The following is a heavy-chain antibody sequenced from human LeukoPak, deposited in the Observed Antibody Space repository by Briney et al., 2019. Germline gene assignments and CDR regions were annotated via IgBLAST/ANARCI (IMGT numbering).Heavy chain of an antibody. J-gene: IGHJ4*02. V-gene: IGHV3-48*04. CDR1: GFTFSSYG. CDR3: ARDLSISSVAGGSR. Sequence: GGSLRLSCAASGFTFSSYGMHWVRQAPGKGLEWVSYISSSSSTIYYADSVKGRFTISRDNAKNSLYLQMNSLRAEDTAVYYCARDLSISSVAGGSRWGQGTLVTVSS. CDR2: ISSSSSTI. D-gene: IGHD3-16*02.